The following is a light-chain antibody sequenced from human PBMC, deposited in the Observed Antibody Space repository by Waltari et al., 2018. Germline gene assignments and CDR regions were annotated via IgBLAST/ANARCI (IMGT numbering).Light chain of an antibody. Sequence: DIQMTQSPSSLSASVGDRVTITCRASQSISSYLNWYQQKPGKAPKLLIYAASSLPIGVPSRFSGSGSGTDFTLTISSVQPEDFATYYCLQNYSTPRTFGQGTKVEIK. CDR2: AAS. CDR1: QSISSY. J-gene: IGKJ1*01. CDR3: LQNYSTPRT. V-gene: IGKV1-39*01.